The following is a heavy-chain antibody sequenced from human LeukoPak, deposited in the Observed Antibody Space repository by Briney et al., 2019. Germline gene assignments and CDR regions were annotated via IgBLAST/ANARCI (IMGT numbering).Heavy chain of an antibody. V-gene: IGHV4-38-2*02. CDR3: ARDSRAYCGGDCYSSGWLDP. CDR1: GYSISSGYY. Sequence: PSETLSLTCTVSGYSISSGYYWGWIRQPPGKGLEWTGSIYHSGSTYYNPSLKSRVTISVDTSKNQFSLKLSSVTAADTAVYYCARDSRAYCGGDCYSSGWLDPWGQGTLVTVSS. CDR2: IYHSGST. D-gene: IGHD2-21*01. J-gene: IGHJ5*02.